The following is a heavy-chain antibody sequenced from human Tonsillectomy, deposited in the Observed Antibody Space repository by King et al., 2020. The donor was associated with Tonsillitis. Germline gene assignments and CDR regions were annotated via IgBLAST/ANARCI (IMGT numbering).Heavy chain of an antibody. Sequence: VQLVQSGGDLVKHGGSLRLSCAASGFTFSDYYMSWIRQVPGKGLEWVSYISNSGSTIYYADSVKGRFTISRDNAKNSLYLQMNSLRAEDTAVYYCARGAYSNYDVYYYGMDLWGQGTTVTVSS. CDR3: ARGAYSNYDVYYYGMDL. D-gene: IGHD4-11*01. CDR2: ISNSGSTI. CDR1: GFTFSDYY. J-gene: IGHJ6*02. V-gene: IGHV3-11*01.